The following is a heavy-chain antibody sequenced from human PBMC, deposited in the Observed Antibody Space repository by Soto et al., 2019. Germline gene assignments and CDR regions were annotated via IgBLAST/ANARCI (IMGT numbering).Heavy chain of an antibody. CDR2: IYYSGST. CDR1: GGSISSSSYY. J-gene: IGHJ4*02. V-gene: IGHV4-39*01. D-gene: IGHD2-2*01. Sequence: PSETLSLTCTVSGGSISSSSYYWGWLRQPTGKGLEWIGSIYYSGSTYYNPSLKSRVTISVDTSKNQFSLKLSSVTAADTAVYYGARLSDIVVVPAAILYSSRYYFDYWGQGTLVTVSS. CDR3: ARLSDIVVVPAAILYSSRYYFDY.